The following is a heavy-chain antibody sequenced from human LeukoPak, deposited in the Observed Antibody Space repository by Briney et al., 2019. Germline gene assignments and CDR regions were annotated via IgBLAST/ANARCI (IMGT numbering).Heavy chain of an antibody. CDR2: ISAYNGNT. CDR3: ARDLGVTMVRGVANWFDP. V-gene: IGHV1-18*01. J-gene: IGHJ5*02. D-gene: IGHD3-10*01. CDR1: GYTSTNYG. Sequence: ASVKVSCKASGYTSTNYGIIWVRQAPGQGLEWMGRISAYNGNTNYAQKVQGRVTVTTDTSTSTAYMELRSLRADDTAVYFCARDLGVTMVRGVANWFDPWGQGTLVTVSS.